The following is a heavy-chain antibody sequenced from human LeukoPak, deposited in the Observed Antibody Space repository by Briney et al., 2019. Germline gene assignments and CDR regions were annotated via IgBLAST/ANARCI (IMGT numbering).Heavy chain of an antibody. J-gene: IGHJ4*02. CDR2: IYHSGST. CDR1: GGSISSGGYS. CDR3: ARAGYDSSGYSTYYFDY. Sequence: NPSETLSLTCAVSGGSISSGGYSWSWIRQPPGKGLEWIGYIYHSGSTYYNPSLKSRVTISVDRSKNQFSLKLSSVTAADTAVYYCARAGYDSSGYSTYYFDYWGQGTLVTVSS. V-gene: IGHV4-30-2*01. D-gene: IGHD3-22*01.